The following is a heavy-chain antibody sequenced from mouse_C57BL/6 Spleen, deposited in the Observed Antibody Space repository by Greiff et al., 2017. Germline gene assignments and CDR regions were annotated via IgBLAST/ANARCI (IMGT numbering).Heavy chain of an antibody. D-gene: IGHD1-1*01. CDR3: ARITTVVATNFEV. J-gene: IGHJ1*03. CDR2: IHPNSGST. V-gene: IGHV1-64*01. Sequence: QVQLQQPGAELVKPGASVKLSCKASGYTFTSYWMHWVKQRPGQGLEWIGMIHPNSGSTNYNEKFKSKATLTVDKSSSTAYMQLSSLTSEDSAVYYCARITTVVATNFEVWGTGTTVTVSS. CDR1: GYTFTSYW.